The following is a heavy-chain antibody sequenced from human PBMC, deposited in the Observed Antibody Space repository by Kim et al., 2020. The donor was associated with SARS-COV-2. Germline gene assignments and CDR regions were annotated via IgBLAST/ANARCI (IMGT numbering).Heavy chain of an antibody. CDR1: GGSISGGSYA. Sequence: SETLSLTCAVSGGSISGGSYAWSWIRQPPGKGLEWIGYVFQKGDTSYNPSLKSRVSISVDTSKNQFFLKLTSVTAADTAVYYCARSGLGPSFQYWGQGALVTVSS. J-gene: IGHJ4*02. V-gene: IGHV4-30-2*01. D-gene: IGHD3-3*01. CDR3: ARSGLGPSFQY. CDR2: VFQKGDT.